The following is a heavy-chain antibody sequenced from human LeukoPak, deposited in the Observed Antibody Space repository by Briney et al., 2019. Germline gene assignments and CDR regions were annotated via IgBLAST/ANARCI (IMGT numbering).Heavy chain of an antibody. CDR2: INPNSGGT. CDR1: GYTFTGYY. V-gene: IGHV1-2*02. Sequence: ASVKVSCKASGYTFTGYYMHWVRQAPGQGLEWMGWINPNSGGTNYAQEFQGRVTMTRDTSISTAYMELSRLRSDDTAVYYCAREDSSGYFDYWGQGTLVTVSS. J-gene: IGHJ4*02. CDR3: AREDSSGYFDY. D-gene: IGHD3-22*01.